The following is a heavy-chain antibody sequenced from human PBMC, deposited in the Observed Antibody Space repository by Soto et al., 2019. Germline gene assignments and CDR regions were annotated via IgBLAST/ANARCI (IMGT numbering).Heavy chain of an antibody. V-gene: IGHV4-30-4*01. CDR2: IYKSATT. CDR3: ARGRYCLTGRCFPNWFDS. D-gene: IGHD2-15*01. Sequence: SAPRSLTCSVSGDSISTVGYFWAWVRQPPGQALEYIGYIYKSATTYYNPSFESRVAISLDTSKSQFSLNVTSLTAADTAVYFCARGRYCLTGRCFPNWFDSWGQGTLVTVSS. J-gene: IGHJ5*01. CDR1: GDSISTVGYF.